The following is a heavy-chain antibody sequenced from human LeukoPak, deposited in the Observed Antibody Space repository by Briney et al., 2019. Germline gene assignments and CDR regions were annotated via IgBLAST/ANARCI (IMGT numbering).Heavy chain of an antibody. J-gene: IGHJ3*02. CDR3: ARARRYSSSWPNAFDI. D-gene: IGHD6-13*01. Sequence: GASVKVSCKASGYTFTSYGISWVRQAPGQGLEWMGWISAYNGNTNYAQKLQGRVTMTTDTSTSTAYMELRSLRSDDTAVYYCARARRYSSSWPNAFDIWGQGTMVTVSS. CDR1: GYTFTSYG. CDR2: ISAYNGNT. V-gene: IGHV1-18*01.